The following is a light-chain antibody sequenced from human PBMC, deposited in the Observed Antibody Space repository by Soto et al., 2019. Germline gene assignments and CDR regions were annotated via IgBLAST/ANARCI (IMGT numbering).Light chain of an antibody. V-gene: IGKV1-39*01. CDR1: QSISSY. J-gene: IGKJ2*01. Sequence: DIPMTQSPSSLSASVGDRVTITCRASQSISSYLNWYQQTPGKAPKLLIYAASSLQSGVPSRFSGSGSGTDFTLTISSLQPEDFATYYCQQSYTFGQGTKLEIK. CDR2: AAS. CDR3: QQSYT.